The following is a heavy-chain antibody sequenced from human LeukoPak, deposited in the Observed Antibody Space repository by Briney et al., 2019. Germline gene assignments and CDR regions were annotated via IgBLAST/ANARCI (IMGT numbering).Heavy chain of an antibody. CDR1: GGSIISGGHY. D-gene: IGHD1-26*01. V-gene: IGHV4-31*03. Sequence: PSETLSLTCSVSGGSIISGGHYWSWIRQSPGRGLEWIGHISYTGGTFFNPSLMGRVTLSLDTSKNLFSLNVNSVTAADTAVYYCATSEWEYYYFDYWGQGTLVTVSS. CDR3: ATSEWEYYYFDY. J-gene: IGHJ4*02. CDR2: ISYTGGT.